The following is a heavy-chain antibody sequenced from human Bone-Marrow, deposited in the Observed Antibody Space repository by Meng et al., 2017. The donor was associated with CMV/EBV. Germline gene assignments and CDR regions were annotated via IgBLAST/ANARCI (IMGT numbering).Heavy chain of an antibody. Sequence: GSLRLSCAVYGGSFSGYYWSWIRQPPGKGLEWIGEINHSGSTNYNPSLKSRVTISVDTSKNQFPLKLSSVTAADTAVYYCARPTAGTSATLIDYWGQGTLVTVSS. CDR3: ARPTAGTSATLIDY. D-gene: IGHD2-15*01. CDR1: GGSFSGYY. V-gene: IGHV4-34*01. J-gene: IGHJ4*02. CDR2: INHSGST.